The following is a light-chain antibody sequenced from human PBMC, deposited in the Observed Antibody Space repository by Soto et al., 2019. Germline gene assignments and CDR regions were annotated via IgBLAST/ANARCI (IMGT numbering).Light chain of an antibody. CDR3: ISYAGSNLLYV. J-gene: IGLJ1*01. CDR2: KVS. V-gene: IGLV2-8*01. CDR1: SSDVGGYNY. Sequence: QSALTQPPSASGSPGQSVTISCTGTSSDVGGYNYVSWYQQHPGKAPKLMIYKVSKRPSGVPDRFSGSKSGNTASLTVSGLQAEDEADYYCISYAGSNLLYVFGTGTKLTVL.